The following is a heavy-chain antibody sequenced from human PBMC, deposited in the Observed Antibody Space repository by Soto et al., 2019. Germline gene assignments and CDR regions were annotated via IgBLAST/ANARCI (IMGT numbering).Heavy chain of an antibody. J-gene: IGHJ6*02. CDR1: GFTFGDYA. CDR2: IRSKAYGETT. D-gene: IGHD2-2*01. CDR3: TRYTYTSRYSYLGMDV. Sequence: GGSLRLSCTCIGFTFGDYAISWSRQAPGKGLEWVGVIRSKAYGETTDYGASVKGRFTILRDDFKSIAYLQLNSLQSEDTGVYYCTRYTYTSRYSYLGMDVWGHGTAVTVSS. V-gene: IGHV3-49*03.